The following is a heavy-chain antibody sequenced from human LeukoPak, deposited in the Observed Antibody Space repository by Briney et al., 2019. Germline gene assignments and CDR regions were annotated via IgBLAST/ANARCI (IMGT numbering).Heavy chain of an antibody. V-gene: IGHV4-61*02. J-gene: IGHJ6*03. CDR2: IYTSGST. CDR1: GGSISSGSYY. Sequence: SETLSLTCTVSGGSISSGSYYWSWIRQPAGKGREWIGRIYTSGSTNYNPSLKSRVTISVDTSKNQFSLKLSSVTAADTAVYYCARGPPYDSSGYYYYYYYMDVWGKGTTVTVSS. D-gene: IGHD3-22*01. CDR3: ARGPPYDSSGYYYYYYYMDV.